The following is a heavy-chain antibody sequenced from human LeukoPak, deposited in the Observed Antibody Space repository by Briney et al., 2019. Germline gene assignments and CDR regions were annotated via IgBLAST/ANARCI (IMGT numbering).Heavy chain of an antibody. D-gene: IGHD2-21*02. Sequence: SETLSLTCTVSGGSISSYYWSWIRQPPGKGLEWIGYIYYSGSTNYNPSLKSRVTISVDTSKNQFSLKLSSVTAADTAVYYCAREDPCGGDCYSGAFDIWGQGTMVAVSS. CDR2: IYYSGST. CDR3: AREDPCGGDCYSGAFDI. J-gene: IGHJ3*02. CDR1: GGSISSYY. V-gene: IGHV4-59*01.